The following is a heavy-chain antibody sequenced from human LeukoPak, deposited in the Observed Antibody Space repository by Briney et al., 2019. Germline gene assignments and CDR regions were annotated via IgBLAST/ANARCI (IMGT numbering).Heavy chain of an antibody. D-gene: IGHD3-22*01. CDR2: INSNGRST. J-gene: IGHJ4*02. V-gene: IGHV3-64*01. CDR3: ARDMTGNYYDV. Sequence: GGSLRLSCAASGFPFSSYAMHWVRQAPGKGLEYVSAINSNGRSTFYANSVKGRFTISRDNSKNTLYLQMGSLRAEDLAVYYCARDMTGNYYDVWGQGTLVTVSS. CDR1: GFPFSSYA.